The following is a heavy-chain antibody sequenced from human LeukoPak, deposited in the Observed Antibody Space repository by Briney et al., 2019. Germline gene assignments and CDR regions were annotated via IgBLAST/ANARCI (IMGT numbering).Heavy chain of an antibody. D-gene: IGHD3-3*01. J-gene: IGHJ6*02. CDR2: IWYDGSNK. Sequence: VQPGRSLRLSCAASGFTFSSYGMHWVRQAPGKGLEWVAVIWYDGSNKYYADSVKGRFTISRDNSKNTLYLQMNSLRAEDTAVCYCARERFLEWLPRLRYYGMDVWGQGTTVTVSS. CDR3: ARERFLEWLPRLRYYGMDV. V-gene: IGHV3-33*01. CDR1: GFTFSSYG.